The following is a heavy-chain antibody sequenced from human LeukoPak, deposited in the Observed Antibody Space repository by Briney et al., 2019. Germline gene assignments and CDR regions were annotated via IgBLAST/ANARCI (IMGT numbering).Heavy chain of an antibody. D-gene: IGHD6-19*01. CDR3: ARLRYSSGQDY. CDR1: GGSISTCY. V-gene: IGHV4-59*01. Sequence: KPSETLSLTCTVSGGSISTCYWSWIRQPPGKGLEWIGYIYYGGTTNYNPSLKSRVTISVDTSKNQFSLKLSSVTAADTAVYYCARLRYSSGQDYWGQGTLVTVSS. J-gene: IGHJ4*02. CDR2: IYYGGTT.